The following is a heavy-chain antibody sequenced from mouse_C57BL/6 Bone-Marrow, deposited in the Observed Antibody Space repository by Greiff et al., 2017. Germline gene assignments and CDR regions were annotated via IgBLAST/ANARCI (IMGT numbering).Heavy chain of an antibody. Sequence: VQLQQSGAELMKPGASVKLSCTATGYTFTGYWIEWVQQRPGHGLEWIGEILPGSGSTNYTEKFKGKATFTADTSSNPAHMQISSLTTEDSAIXYCARRGRYPLDYWGQGTTLTVSS. J-gene: IGHJ2*01. V-gene: IGHV1-9*01. CDR3: ARRGRYPLDY. CDR1: GYTFTGYW. D-gene: IGHD1-1*01. CDR2: ILPGSGST.